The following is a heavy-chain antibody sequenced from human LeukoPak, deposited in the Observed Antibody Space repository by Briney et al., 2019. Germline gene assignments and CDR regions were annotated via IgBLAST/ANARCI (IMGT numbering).Heavy chain of an antibody. CDR3: AKAHSSGWCTSNSRSAFDY. D-gene: IGHD6-19*01. CDR2: ISWNSGSI. J-gene: IGHJ4*02. Sequence: GGSLRLSCAASGFTFDDYAMHWVRRAPGKGLEWVSGISWNSGSIGYADSVKGRFTISRDNAKNSLYLQMNSLRAEDMALYYCAKAHSSGWCTSNSRSAFDYWGQGTLVTVSS. CDR1: GFTFDDYA. V-gene: IGHV3-9*03.